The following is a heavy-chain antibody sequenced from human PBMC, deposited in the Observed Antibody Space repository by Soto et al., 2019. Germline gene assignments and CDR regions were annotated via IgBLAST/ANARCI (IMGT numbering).Heavy chain of an antibody. CDR2: IYYSGST. D-gene: IGHD3-10*01. CDR3: ARIVLLWFGDFDP. Sequence: PSETLSLTCAVSGGSLSSSSYYWGWIRQPPGKGLEWIGSIYYSGSTYYNPSLKSRVTISVDTSKNQFSLKLSSVTAADTAVYYCARIVLLWFGDFDPWGQGTLVTVSS. V-gene: IGHV4-39*01. J-gene: IGHJ5*02. CDR1: GGSLSSSSYY.